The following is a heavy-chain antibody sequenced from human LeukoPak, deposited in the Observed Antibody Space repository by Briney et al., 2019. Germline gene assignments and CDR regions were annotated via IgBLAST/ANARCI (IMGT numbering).Heavy chain of an antibody. J-gene: IGHJ6*03. CDR1: GGSISSYY. D-gene: IGHD3-3*01. CDR3: ARDPPHYDFWTGSYYYYYMDV. Sequence: SETLSLTCTVSGGSISSYYWSWIRQPAGKGLEWIGRIYTSGSTNYNPSLKSRVTMSVDTSKNQFSLKLSSVTAADTAVYYCARDPPHYDFWTGSYYYYYMDVWGKGTTVTVSS. V-gene: IGHV4-4*07. CDR2: IYTSGST.